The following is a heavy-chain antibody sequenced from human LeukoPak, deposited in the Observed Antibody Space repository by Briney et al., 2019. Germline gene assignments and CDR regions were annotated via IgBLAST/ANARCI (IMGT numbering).Heavy chain of an antibody. D-gene: IGHD3-3*01. CDR3: ASTYYDFWSGYIVEY. Sequence: PSETLSLTCTVSGGSISSGGYYWSWIRQPPGKGLEWIGYIYHSGSTYYNPSLKSRVTISVDRSKNQFSLKLSSVTAADTAVYYCASTYYDFWSGYIVEYWGQGTLVTVSS. V-gene: IGHV4-30-2*01. CDR2: IYHSGST. J-gene: IGHJ4*02. CDR1: GGSISSGGYY.